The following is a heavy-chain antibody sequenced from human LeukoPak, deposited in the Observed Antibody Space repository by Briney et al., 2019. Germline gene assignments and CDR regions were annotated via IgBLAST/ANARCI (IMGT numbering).Heavy chain of an antibody. D-gene: IGHD3-22*01. CDR2: INHSGST. V-gene: IGHV4-34*01. J-gene: IGHJ3*02. Sequence: PSETLSLTCAVYGGSFSGYYWSWIRQPPGKGLEWIGEINHSGSTNYNPSLKSRVTISVDTSKNQFSLKLSSVTAADTAVYYCARESSGYPGAFDIWAQGTMVTVSS. CDR1: GGSFSGYY. CDR3: ARESSGYPGAFDI.